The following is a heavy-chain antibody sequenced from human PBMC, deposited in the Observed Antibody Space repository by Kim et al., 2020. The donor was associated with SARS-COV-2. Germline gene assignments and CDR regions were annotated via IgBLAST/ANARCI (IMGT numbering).Heavy chain of an antibody. V-gene: IGHV4-39*01. Sequence: STYSNPSLKRRVTISVDTSRNQFSLRLTSVTAADTAVFYCASYDPYYFDYWGQGTLVTVSS. D-gene: IGHD3-22*01. CDR2: ST. J-gene: IGHJ4*02. CDR3: ASYDPYYFDY.